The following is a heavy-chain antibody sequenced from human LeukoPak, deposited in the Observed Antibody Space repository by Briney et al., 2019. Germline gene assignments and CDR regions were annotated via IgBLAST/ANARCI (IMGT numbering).Heavy chain of an antibody. CDR1: GDSVSSNSAA. CDR2: TYYRSKWYN. V-gene: IGHV6-1*01. CDR3: ARDQGGVSYYDSSEGYFDY. Sequence: SQTLSLTFAISGDSVSSNSAAWNWIRQSPSRGLEWLGRTYYRSKWYNDYAVSVKSRITINPDTSKNQFSLQLNSVTPEDTAVYYCARDQGGVSYYDSSEGYFDYWGQGTLVTVSS. D-gene: IGHD3-22*01. J-gene: IGHJ4*02.